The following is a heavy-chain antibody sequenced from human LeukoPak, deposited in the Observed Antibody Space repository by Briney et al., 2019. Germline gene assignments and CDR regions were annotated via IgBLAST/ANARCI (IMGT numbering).Heavy chain of an antibody. Sequence: GGSLRLSCAASGFTFSDYHMNWIRQAPGKGLEWVDNIKQDGSEKYYVDSVKGRFTISRDNAKNSLYLQMNSLRAEDTAVYYCARDYGDYYYYGMDVWGQGTTVTVSS. CDR3: ARDYGDYYYYGMDV. CDR2: IKQDGSEK. J-gene: IGHJ6*02. D-gene: IGHD4-17*01. CDR1: GFTFSDYH. V-gene: IGHV3-7*03.